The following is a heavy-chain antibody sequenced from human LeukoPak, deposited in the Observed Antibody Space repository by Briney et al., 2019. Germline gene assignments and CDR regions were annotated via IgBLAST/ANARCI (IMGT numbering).Heavy chain of an antibody. V-gene: IGHV4-59*01. D-gene: IGHD2-8*01. Sequence: SETLSLTCTVSGGSISSYYWSWIRQPPGKGLEWIGYIYYSGSTNYNPSLKSRVTISVDTSKNQFSLKLSSVTAADTAVYYCARDLPNIVLTWSSPPKPTNWFDPWGQGTLVTVSS. CDR3: ARDLPNIVLTWSSPPKPTNWFDP. J-gene: IGHJ5*02. CDR1: GGSISSYY. CDR2: IYYSGST.